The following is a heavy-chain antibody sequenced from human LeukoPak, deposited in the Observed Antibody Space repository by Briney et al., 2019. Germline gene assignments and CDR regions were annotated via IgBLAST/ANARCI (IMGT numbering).Heavy chain of an antibody. CDR1: GGSISNYY. V-gene: IGHV4-4*07. CDR3: ARDRGVTVPGRRLDY. CDR2: ISTSGST. J-gene: IGHJ4*02. Sequence: SETLSLTCTVSGGSISNYYWSWIRQPAGKGLEWIGHISTSGSTNYNPSLKSRVTISIDNSNNQFSPKLSSATAADTAVYYCARDRGVTVPGRRLDYWGQGTLVTVSS. D-gene: IGHD6-19*01.